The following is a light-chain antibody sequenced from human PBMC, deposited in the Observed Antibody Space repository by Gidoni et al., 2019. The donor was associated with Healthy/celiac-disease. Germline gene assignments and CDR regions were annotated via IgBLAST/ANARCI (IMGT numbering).Light chain of an antibody. CDR1: SSDVGGYNY. CDR2: DVS. CDR3: SSYTSSSTLDVV. Sequence: QSALTHPASVPGSPGQSLTIACTGTSSDVGGYNYVSWYQQHPGKAPKLMIYDVSNRPSGVSNRFSGSKSGNTASLTISGLQAEDEADYYCSSYTSSSTLDVVFGGGTKLTVL. V-gene: IGLV2-14*01. J-gene: IGLJ2*01.